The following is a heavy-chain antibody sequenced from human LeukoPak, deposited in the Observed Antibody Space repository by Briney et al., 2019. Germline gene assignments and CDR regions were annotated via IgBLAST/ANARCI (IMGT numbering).Heavy chain of an antibody. CDR1: GYSISSCYS. J-gene: IGHJ4*02. D-gene: IGHD3-22*01. V-gene: IGHV4-38-2*02. CDR2: MYHSGST. Sequence: SETLSLTCTVSGYSISSCYSWGWIRQRPGKGLGWTWWMYHSGSTNYNPSLKSRLTMSVDTSKNQFSLKLSSVNAADTAVYYCARAARKSLSGYYVPFDYWGQGTLVTVS. CDR3: ARAARKSLSGYYVPFDY.